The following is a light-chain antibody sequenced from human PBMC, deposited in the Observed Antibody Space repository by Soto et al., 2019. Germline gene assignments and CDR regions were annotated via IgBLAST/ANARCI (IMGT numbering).Light chain of an antibody. CDR3: QQYDNPPFT. Sequence: DIQMTQSPSSLSASVGDRVTITCQASQDISNYLNWYQQKPGKAPKLLIYDASNLETGVPSRFSGSGSGTDFTFTISSLQPEDIATYYCQQYDNPPFTFGHGTKVDIK. J-gene: IGKJ3*01. V-gene: IGKV1-33*01. CDR1: QDISNY. CDR2: DAS.